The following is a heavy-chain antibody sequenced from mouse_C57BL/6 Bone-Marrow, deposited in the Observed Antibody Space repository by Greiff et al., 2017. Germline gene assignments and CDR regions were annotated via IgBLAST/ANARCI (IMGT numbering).Heavy chain of an antibody. CDR1: GYTFTSYW. D-gene: IGHD3-2*02. V-gene: IGHV1-64*01. CDR2: IHPNSGST. J-gene: IGHJ3*01. CDR3: ARRSSGWFAY. Sequence: QVHVKQPGAELVKPGASVKLSCKASGYTFTSYWMHWVKQRPGQGLEWIGMIHPNSGSTNYNEKFKSKATLTVDKSSSTAYMQLSSLTSEDSAVYYCARRSSGWFAYWGQGTLVTVSA.